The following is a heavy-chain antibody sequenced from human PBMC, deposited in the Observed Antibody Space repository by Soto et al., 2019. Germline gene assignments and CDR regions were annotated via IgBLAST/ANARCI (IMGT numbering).Heavy chain of an antibody. V-gene: IGHV3-33*06. D-gene: IGHD6-19*01. CDR2: IWYDGSNK. CDR3: AKGVPGIAVAGTGSFQH. Sequence: GGSLRLSCAASGFSFSNYGMHWVRQAPGKGLEWVAVIWYDGSNKYYADSVKGRFTISRDNSKNTLYLQMNSLRAEDTAVYYCAKGVPGIAVAGTGSFQHWGQGTLVTVSS. CDR1: GFSFSNYG. J-gene: IGHJ1*01.